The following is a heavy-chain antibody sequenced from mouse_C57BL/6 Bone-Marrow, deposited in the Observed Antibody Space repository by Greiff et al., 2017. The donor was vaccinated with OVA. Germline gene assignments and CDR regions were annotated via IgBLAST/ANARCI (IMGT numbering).Heavy chain of an antibody. Sequence: EVQLQQSGPELVKPGASVKIPCKASGYTFTDYNMDWVKQSHGKSLEWIGDINPNNGGTIYNQKFKGKATLTVDNASSTAYMELRSLTSEDTAIYYCARSRRWFPWFAYWGQGTMVTVSA. CDR2: INPNNGGT. V-gene: IGHV1-18*01. J-gene: IGHJ3*01. D-gene: IGHD2-3*01. CDR1: GYTFTDYN. CDR3: ARSRRWFPWFAY.